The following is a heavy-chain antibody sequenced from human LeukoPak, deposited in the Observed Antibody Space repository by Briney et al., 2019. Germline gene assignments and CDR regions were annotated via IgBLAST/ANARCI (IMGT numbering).Heavy chain of an antibody. Sequence: GASVKVSCKTSRNTFTGHHMHWVRQAPGQGLEWMGWINPNSGDTKYAQIFQGRVTMTRDTSISTAYMELSRLTSGDTAIYYCAREPTGSGHPGDIWGQGTMVIVSS. J-gene: IGHJ3*02. D-gene: IGHD6-19*01. V-gene: IGHV1-2*02. CDR1: RNTFTGHH. CDR3: AREPTGSGHPGDI. CDR2: INPNSGDT.